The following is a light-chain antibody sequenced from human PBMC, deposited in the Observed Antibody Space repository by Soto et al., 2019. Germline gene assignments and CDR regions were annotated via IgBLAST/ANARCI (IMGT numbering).Light chain of an antibody. CDR3: QQYGSSPGLT. J-gene: IGKJ4*01. CDR2: GAS. CDR1: QSVSSSY. V-gene: IGKV3-20*01. Sequence: EIVLTQSPGTLSLSPGERATLSCRASQSVSSSYSAWYQQKPGQAPRLLIYGASSRATGIPDRFSGSGSGTDFTLTISRLEPEDFAVYYCQQYGSSPGLTFGGGTKVDIK.